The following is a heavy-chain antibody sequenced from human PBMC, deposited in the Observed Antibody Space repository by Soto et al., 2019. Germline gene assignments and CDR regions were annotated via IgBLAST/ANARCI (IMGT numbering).Heavy chain of an antibody. D-gene: IGHD3-10*02. CDR1: GFSLSNNGEA. V-gene: IGHV2-5*02. CDR3: ARYVATSPAGWFEP. Sequence: SGPTLENPTQTLTLTCTFSGFSLSNNGEAVGWFRQSPGKALEWLVLIYWDDDNRYNPTLRTRLSTTKDTSKNQVVLTLTNMDPVDTATYYCARYVATSPAGWFEPWGQGIPVTVSS. J-gene: IGHJ5*02. CDR2: IYWDDDN.